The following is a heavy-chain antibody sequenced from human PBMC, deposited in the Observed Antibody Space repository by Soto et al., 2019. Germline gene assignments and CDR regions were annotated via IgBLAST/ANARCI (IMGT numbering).Heavy chain of an antibody. D-gene: IGHD2-8*02. CDR1: GGSFSGYY. CDR3: ASDKITGLFDY. V-gene: IGHV4-34*01. Sequence: QVQLQQWGAGLLKPSETLSLTCAVYGGSFSGYYWTWIRQPPGTGLEWIGEINHSGSTNYNPSLKSRVTISVDTPKNQFSLKLTSVTAADTAVYYCASDKITGLFDYWGQGTLVTVSS. J-gene: IGHJ4*02. CDR2: INHSGST.